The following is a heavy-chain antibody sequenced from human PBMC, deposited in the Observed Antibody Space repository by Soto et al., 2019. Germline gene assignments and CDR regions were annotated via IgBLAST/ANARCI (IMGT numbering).Heavy chain of an antibody. CDR2: IFYSGST. Sequence: SETLSLTCSVSGVSLTSGTYYWSWIRQHPGKGLEWIGYIFYSGSTDYTPSLKSRVNISVDTSKNQFSLKLSSVTAADTAVYYCASTEDFFEYWGQGALVTVSS. J-gene: IGHJ4*02. CDR3: ASTEDFFEY. CDR1: GVSLTSGTYY. V-gene: IGHV4-31*03.